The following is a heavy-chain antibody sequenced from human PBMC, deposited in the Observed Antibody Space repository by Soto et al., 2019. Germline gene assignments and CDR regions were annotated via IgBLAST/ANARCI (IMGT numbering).Heavy chain of an antibody. V-gene: IGHV1-69*06. CDR1: GGTFSSYA. CDR3: ARGRDAASQFYTPHGMDV. D-gene: IGHD2-15*01. Sequence: SVKVSCKASGGTFSSYAISGVRQAPGQGLEWMGGIIPIFGKTNYAQKFQGRVTITADKSTSTAYMELSSLRSDDTAIYFCARGRDAASQFYTPHGMDVWGQGTTVTVSS. J-gene: IGHJ6*02. CDR2: IIPIFGKT.